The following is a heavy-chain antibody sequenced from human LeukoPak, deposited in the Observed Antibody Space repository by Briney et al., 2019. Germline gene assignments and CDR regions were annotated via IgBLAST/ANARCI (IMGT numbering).Heavy chain of an antibody. CDR3: ARGGYSYLGY. Sequence: NPSETLSLTCTVSGGSISSSSYYWGWIRQPPGKGLEWIGSIYYSGSTYYNPSLKSRVTISVDTSKNQFSLKLSSVTAADTAVYYCARGGYSYLGYWGQGTLVTVSS. J-gene: IGHJ4*02. D-gene: IGHD5-18*01. CDR1: GGSISSSSYY. CDR2: IYYSGST. V-gene: IGHV4-39*07.